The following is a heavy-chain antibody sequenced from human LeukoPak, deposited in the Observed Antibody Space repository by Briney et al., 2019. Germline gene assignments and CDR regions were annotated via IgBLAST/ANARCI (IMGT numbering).Heavy chain of an antibody. J-gene: IGHJ6*02. Sequence: SVTVSCKASGGTFSSYAISWVRQAPGQGLEWMGGIIPIFGTANYAQKFQGRVTITADESTSTAYMELSSLRSEDTAVYYCARGEVVVVPAAISPYYYYYGMDVWGQGTTVTVSS. CDR3: ARGEVVVVPAAISPYYYYYGMDV. D-gene: IGHD2-2*02. CDR2: IIPIFGTA. CDR1: GGTFSSYA. V-gene: IGHV1-69*13.